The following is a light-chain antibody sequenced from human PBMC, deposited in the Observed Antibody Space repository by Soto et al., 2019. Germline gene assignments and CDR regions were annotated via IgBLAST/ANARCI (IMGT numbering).Light chain of an antibody. V-gene: IGKV3-20*01. CDR2: GVS. Sequence: EIVLTQSPGTLSLSPGERATLSCRASQSVTNRYLAWYQQEPGQAPRLLIHGVSIRATGIPDRFSGSGSGTDFTLTISRLEPEDFAVYYCQLYADSPWTFGQGTKGEIK. CDR3: QLYADSPWT. J-gene: IGKJ1*01. CDR1: QSVTNRY.